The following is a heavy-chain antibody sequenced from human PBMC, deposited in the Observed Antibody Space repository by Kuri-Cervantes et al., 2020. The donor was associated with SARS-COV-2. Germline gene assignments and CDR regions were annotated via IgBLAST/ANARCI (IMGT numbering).Heavy chain of an antibody. V-gene: IGHV1-69*13. CDR2: IIPIFGTA. J-gene: IGHJ4*02. Sequence: SVKVSCKASGGTFSSYAISWVRQAPGQGLEWMGGIIPIFGTANYAQKFHGRVTITADESTSTAYMELSSLRSEDTAVYYCAREVPTCGGGSCYSGHFDYWGQGTLVTVSS. CDR1: GGTFSSYA. D-gene: IGHD2-15*01. CDR3: AREVPTCGGGSCYSGHFDY.